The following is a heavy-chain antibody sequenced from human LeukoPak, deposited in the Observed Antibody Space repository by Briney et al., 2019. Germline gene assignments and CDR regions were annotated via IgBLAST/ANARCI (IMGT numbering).Heavy chain of an antibody. D-gene: IGHD5-24*01. Sequence: GGSLRLSCAASGFTFSSYAMSWVRQAPGKALEWVSAISCSGGSTYFADSVKGRFTISRDNSKNTLYLQMNSLRAEDTAVYYRAKETERWLQFDQFITIDYWAQGTLVTVSS. CDR1: GFTFSSYA. J-gene: IGHJ4*02. CDR2: ISCSGGST. CDR3: AKETERWLQFDQFITIDY. V-gene: IGHV3-23*01.